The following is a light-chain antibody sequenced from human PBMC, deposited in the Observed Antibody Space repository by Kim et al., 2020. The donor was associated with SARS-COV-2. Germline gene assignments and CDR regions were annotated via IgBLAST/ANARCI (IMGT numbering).Light chain of an antibody. Sequence: NFILTQPHSVSESPGKTVSISCTRSSGSIASNYVQWYQQRPGSVPTTVIYEDDRRPSGVPDRFSASIDSSSNSASLTISGLQTEDEADYYCQSFDTTNVVFGGGTQLTVL. J-gene: IGLJ2*01. CDR3: QSFDTTNVV. CDR1: SGSIASNY. V-gene: IGLV6-57*04. CDR2: EDD.